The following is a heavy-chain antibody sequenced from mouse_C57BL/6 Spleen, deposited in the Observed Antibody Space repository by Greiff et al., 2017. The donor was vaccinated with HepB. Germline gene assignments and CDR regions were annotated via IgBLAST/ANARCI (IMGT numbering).Heavy chain of an antibody. CDR2: ISSGGSYT. Sequence: EVKLMESGGDLVKPGGSLKLSCAASGFTFSSYGMSWVRQTPDKRLEWVATISSGGSYTYYPDSVKGRFTISRDNAKNTLYLQMSSLKSEDTAMYYCARHLSPDFGYWGQGTTLTVSS. CDR3: ARHLSPDFGY. CDR1: GFTFSSYG. D-gene: IGHD2-3*01. V-gene: IGHV5-6*01. J-gene: IGHJ2*01.